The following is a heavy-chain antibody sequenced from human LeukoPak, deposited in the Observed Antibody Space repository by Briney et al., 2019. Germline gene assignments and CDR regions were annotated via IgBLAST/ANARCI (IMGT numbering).Heavy chain of an antibody. CDR2: INPNSGGT. Sequence: ASVKVSCKASGYTFTGYYMHWVRQAPGQGLEWMGWINPNSGGTDYAQKFQGRATMTRDTSISTAYMELSRLRSDDTAVYYCARGRDSSGYYPYWGQGTLVTVSS. V-gene: IGHV1-2*02. CDR1: GYTFTGYY. D-gene: IGHD3-22*01. CDR3: ARGRDSSGYYPY. J-gene: IGHJ4*02.